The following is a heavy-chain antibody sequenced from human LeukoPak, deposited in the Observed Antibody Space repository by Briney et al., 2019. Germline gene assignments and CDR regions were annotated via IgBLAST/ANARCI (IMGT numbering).Heavy chain of an antibody. V-gene: IGHV4-30-4*01. CDR2: IYYSGST. CDR3: ARVGPLGALDY. Sequence: PSETLSLTCTVSGGSISSGDYYWSWSRQPPGKGLVWIGYIYYSGSTYYNPSLKSRVTISVDTSKNQFSLKLSSVTAADTAVYYCARVGPLGALDYWGQGTLVTVSS. CDR1: GGSISSGDYY. D-gene: IGHD3-16*01. J-gene: IGHJ4*02.